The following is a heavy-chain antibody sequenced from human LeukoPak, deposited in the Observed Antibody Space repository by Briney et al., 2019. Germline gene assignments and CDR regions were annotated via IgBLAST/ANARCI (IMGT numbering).Heavy chain of an antibody. Sequence: GGSLRLSCAASGFTFSSYDMHWVRHATGKGLEWVSAIGTAGDPYYPGSVKGRFTISRENAKNSLYLQMSSLRAGDTAVYYCARGATPAAMNTAWGDAFDIWGQGTMVTVSS. J-gene: IGHJ3*02. V-gene: IGHV3-13*05. CDR1: GFTFSSYD. D-gene: IGHD2-2*01. CDR2: IGTAGDP. CDR3: ARGATPAAMNTAWGDAFDI.